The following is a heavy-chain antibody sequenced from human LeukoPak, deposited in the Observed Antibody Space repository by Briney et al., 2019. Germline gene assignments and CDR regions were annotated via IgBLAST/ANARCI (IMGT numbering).Heavy chain of an antibody. D-gene: IGHD6-19*01. CDR3: ARESGWYNWFDP. J-gene: IGHJ5*02. Sequence: TSETLSLTCTVSGGSISSGTYYWSWIRQPAGKGLEWIGRIYTSGSTNYNPSLKSRVTISIDTSKNQFSLKLSSVTAADTAVYYCARESGWYNWFDPWGQGTLVTVPS. V-gene: IGHV4-61*02. CDR2: IYTSGST. CDR1: GGSISSGTYY.